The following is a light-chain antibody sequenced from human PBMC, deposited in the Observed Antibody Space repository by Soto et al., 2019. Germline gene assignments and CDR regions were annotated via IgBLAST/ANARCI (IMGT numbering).Light chain of an antibody. CDR3: QQYNSYPYT. Sequence: DIQMTQSPSTLSASVGDRVTITCRASQSISSWLAWYQQKPGKAPRLLIYTASSLESGVPSRFSGSGSGTEFTLTISSLQPDDFATYYCQQYNSYPYTFGQGTKVDIK. V-gene: IGKV1-5*03. J-gene: IGKJ2*01. CDR1: QSISSW. CDR2: TAS.